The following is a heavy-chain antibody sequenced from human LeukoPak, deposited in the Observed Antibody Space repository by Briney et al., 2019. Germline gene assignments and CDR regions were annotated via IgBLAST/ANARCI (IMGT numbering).Heavy chain of an antibody. D-gene: IGHD6-13*01. Sequence: SETLSLTCTVSGGSISSSSYYWGWIRQPTGKGLEWIGSMCYGGNTYYNPSLKSRVTISVDTSKNQFSLKLSSVTAADTAVYYCARVNSSSWTLDYWGQGTLVTVSS. J-gene: IGHJ4*02. CDR3: ARVNSSSWTLDY. V-gene: IGHV4-39*01. CDR1: GGSISSSSYY. CDR2: MCYGGNT.